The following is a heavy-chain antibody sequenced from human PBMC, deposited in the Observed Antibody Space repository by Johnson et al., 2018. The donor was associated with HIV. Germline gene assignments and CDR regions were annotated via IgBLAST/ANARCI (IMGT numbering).Heavy chain of an antibody. CDR2: IYSGGSA. CDR3: ARDSAEQVGDAIDL. V-gene: IGHV3-66*02. Sequence: EVKLLESGGGLGKPGGSLRLSCAASGFTFSDYYMSWVRQAPGKGLEWVSLIYSGGSAYYVDSVKGRFTISRDNSKNSLYLQMDSLRVEDTAVYYCARDSAEQVGDAIDLWGRGTMVTVSS. D-gene: IGHD1/OR15-1a*01. J-gene: IGHJ3*01. CDR1: GFTFSDYY.